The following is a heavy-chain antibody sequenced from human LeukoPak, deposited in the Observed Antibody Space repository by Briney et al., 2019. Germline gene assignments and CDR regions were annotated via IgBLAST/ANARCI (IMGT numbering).Heavy chain of an antibody. V-gene: IGHV3-33*01. J-gene: IGHJ3*02. Sequence: PGRSLRLSCAASGFSFSGYVMHWVRQAPGKGLEWVAFIRHDNSDKFYADSVKGRFTISSDKSKNTLYLQMNSLRPEDTAVYYCAREGVDAFDIWGQGTMVTVSS. CDR1: GFSFSGYV. CDR3: AREGVDAFDI. CDR2: IRHDNSDK.